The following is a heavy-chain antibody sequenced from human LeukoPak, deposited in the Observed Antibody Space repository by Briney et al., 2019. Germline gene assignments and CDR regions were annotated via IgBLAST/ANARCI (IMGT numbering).Heavy chain of an antibody. CDR3: ARGGGSGSYYYFDY. V-gene: IGHV4-59*01. Sequence: SETLSLTCTVSGGSISSYYRSWIRQPPGKGLEWIGYIYYSGSTNYNPSLKSRVTISVDTSKNQFSLKLSSVTAADTAVYYCARGGGSGSYYYFDYWGQGTLVTVPS. CDR2: IYYSGST. J-gene: IGHJ4*02. CDR1: GGSISSYY. D-gene: IGHD3-10*01.